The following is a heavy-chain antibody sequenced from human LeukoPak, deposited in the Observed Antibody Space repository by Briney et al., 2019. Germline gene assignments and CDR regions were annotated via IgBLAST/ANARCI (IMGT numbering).Heavy chain of an antibody. CDR1: VGSFSDYW. V-gene: IGHV4-34*01. D-gene: IGHD4-17*01. CDR3: ARANDYGDPLPRYMDV. Sequence: PSETLSLTCAVDVGSFSDYWGTGIRQSPGKGLEWIGEVNHSGRTNYNPSLKSRVSISVDRSKNQFSLKVSSVTAADTAVYYCARANDYGDPLPRYMDVWGKGTTVTVSS. CDR2: VNHSGRT. J-gene: IGHJ6*03.